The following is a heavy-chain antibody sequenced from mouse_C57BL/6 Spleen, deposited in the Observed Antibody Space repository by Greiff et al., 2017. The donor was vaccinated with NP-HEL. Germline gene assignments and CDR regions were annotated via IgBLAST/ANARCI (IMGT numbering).Heavy chain of an antibody. Sequence: QVQLQQSGAELVKPGASVKISCKASGYAFSSYWMNWVKQRPGKGLEWIGQIYPGDGDTNYNGKFKGKATLTADKSSSTAYMQLSSLTSEDSAVYFCARSWNDGYYIYAMDYWGQGTSVTVSS. CDR1: GYAFSSYW. D-gene: IGHD2-3*01. V-gene: IGHV1-80*01. CDR3: ARSWNDGYYIYAMDY. J-gene: IGHJ4*01. CDR2: IYPGDGDT.